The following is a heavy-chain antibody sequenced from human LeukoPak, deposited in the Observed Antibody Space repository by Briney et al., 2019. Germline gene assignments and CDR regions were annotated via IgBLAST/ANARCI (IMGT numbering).Heavy chain of an antibody. CDR3: AKDGSSGWYSYYYYGMDV. CDR1: GFSFSDTA. V-gene: IGHV3-23*01. CDR2: ISGTADNT. J-gene: IGHJ6*02. Sequence: GGSLRLSCAASGFSFSDTAMSWARQAPGKGLEWVSTISGTADNTYYAESVKGRFYISRDNAKNTVYLQMNSLRAEDTAVYYCAKDGSSGWYSYYYYGMDVWGQGTTVTVSS. D-gene: IGHD6-19*01.